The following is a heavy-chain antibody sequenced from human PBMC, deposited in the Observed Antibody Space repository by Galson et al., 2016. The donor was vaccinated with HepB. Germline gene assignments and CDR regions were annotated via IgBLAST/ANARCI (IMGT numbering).Heavy chain of an antibody. D-gene: IGHD5-24*01. CDR3: ARDRDYAFDI. CDR2: ITSDSTNI. V-gene: IGHV3-48*01. Sequence: ASGLNFGIDSFNWVRQAPGKGLEWIAYITSDSTNIQYADSVKGRFTISRDNAARSIYLQMSGLRVEDTATYLCARDRDYAFDIWGQGTILTVSS. CDR1: GLNFGIDS. J-gene: IGHJ3*02.